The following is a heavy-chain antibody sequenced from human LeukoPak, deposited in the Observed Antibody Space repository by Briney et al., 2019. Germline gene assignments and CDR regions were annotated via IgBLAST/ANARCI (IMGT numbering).Heavy chain of an antibody. J-gene: IGHJ4*02. CDR2: ISGSGGST. D-gene: IGHD2-2*01. CDR1: GFTFSSYA. V-gene: IGHV3-23*01. CDR3: ARDIAPTSTLTLDY. Sequence: GGSLRLSCAASGFTFSSYAMSWVRQAPGKGLEWVSAISGSGGSTYYADSVKGRFTISRDNSKNTLYLQMSSLRAEDTAVYYCARDIAPTSTLTLDYWGQGALVIVSS.